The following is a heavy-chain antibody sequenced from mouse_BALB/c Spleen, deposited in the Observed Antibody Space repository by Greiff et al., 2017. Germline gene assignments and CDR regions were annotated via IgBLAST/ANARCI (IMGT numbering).Heavy chain of an antibody. D-gene: IGHD2-1*01. J-gene: IGHJ3*01. CDR3: ARLGGNSLFAY. CDR2: ILPGSGST. Sequence: QVQLKESGAELMKPGASVKISCKATGYTFSSYWIEWVKQRPGHGLEWIGEILPGSGSTNYNEKFKGKATFTADTSSNTAYMQLSSLTSEDSAVYYCARLGGNSLFAYWGQGTLVTVSA. V-gene: IGHV1-9*01. CDR1: GYTFSSYW.